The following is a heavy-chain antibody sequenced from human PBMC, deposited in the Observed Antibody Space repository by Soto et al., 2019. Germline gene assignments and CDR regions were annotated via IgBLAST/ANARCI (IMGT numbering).Heavy chain of an antibody. CDR3: VRGGGGDLFDP. D-gene: IGHD2-21*02. CDR1: GFTFGDSY. Sequence: QVQLVESGGGLVPPGGSLRLSCAGSGFTFGDSYMSWIRQAPGKGLEWLSYISPGSRYPAYADSVKGRFTISRDNAKRSLYLQMMSLTAEDTAIYYCVRGGGGDLFDPWGQGTMVTVSS. J-gene: IGHJ5*02. CDR2: ISPGSRYP. V-gene: IGHV3-11*06.